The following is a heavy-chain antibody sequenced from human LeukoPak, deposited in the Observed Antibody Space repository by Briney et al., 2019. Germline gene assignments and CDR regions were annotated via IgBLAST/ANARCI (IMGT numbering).Heavy chain of an antibody. CDR1: GFTYSSYA. CDR2: ISGSGGST. Sequence: GGSLRLSCAASGFTYSSYAMSLVRQASGKGLEWVSAISGSGGSTYYADSVKGRFTISRDNSKNTLYLQMNSLRAEDTAVYYCAKGEQWLVQGNFDYWGQGTLVTVSS. J-gene: IGHJ4*02. D-gene: IGHD6-19*01. CDR3: AKGEQWLVQGNFDY. V-gene: IGHV3-23*01.